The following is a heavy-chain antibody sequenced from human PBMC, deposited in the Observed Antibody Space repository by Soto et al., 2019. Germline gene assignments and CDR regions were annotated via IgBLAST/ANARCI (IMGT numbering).Heavy chain of an antibody. Sequence: AMSWVRQAPGKGLEWVSDISGSGGSTYYADSVKGRFTISRDNSKNTLYLQMNSLRAEDTAVYYCANFAATWFDPWGQGTLVTVSS. CDR1: A. D-gene: IGHD2-15*01. V-gene: IGHV3-23*01. CDR2: ISGSGGST. CDR3: ANFAATWFDP. J-gene: IGHJ5*02.